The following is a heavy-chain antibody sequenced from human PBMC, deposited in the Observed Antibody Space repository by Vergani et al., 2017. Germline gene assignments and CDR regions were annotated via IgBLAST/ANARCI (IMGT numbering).Heavy chain of an antibody. D-gene: IGHD6-13*01. CDR2: IWYDGSNK. CDR1: GFTFSSYG. V-gene: IGHV3-33*01. J-gene: IGHJ4*02. CDR3: ARDYRAGGTIDY. Sequence: QVQLVESGGGVVQPGRSLRLSCAASGFTFSSYGMHWVRQAPGKGLEWVAVIWYDGSNKYYADSVKGRFTISRDNSKNTLYLHINSLRAEDTAVYYCARDYRAGGTIDYWGQGTLVTVSS.